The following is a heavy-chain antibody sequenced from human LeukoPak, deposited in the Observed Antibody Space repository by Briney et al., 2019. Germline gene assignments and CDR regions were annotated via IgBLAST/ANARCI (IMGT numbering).Heavy chain of an antibody. V-gene: IGHV3-23*01. CDR1: GFTFSRYA. CDR2: ISGSGGST. J-gene: IGHJ4*02. D-gene: IGHD4-17*01. CDR3: ANSIGDYDPY. Sequence: PGGSLRLSCAASGFTFSRYAMSWVRQAPGKGLEWVSAISGSGGSTHYADSVEGRFTISRDNSKNTLYLQINSLRAEDTALYYCANSIGDYDPYWGQGTLVTVSS.